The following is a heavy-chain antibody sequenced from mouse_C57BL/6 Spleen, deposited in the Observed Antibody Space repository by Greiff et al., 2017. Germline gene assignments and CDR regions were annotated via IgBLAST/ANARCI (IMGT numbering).Heavy chain of an antibody. Sequence: VQLQQSGPGLVQPSQSLSITCTVSGFSLTSYGVYWVRQSPGKGLEWLGVIWRGGSTDYNAAFMSRLSITKNNSKSQVFFKMSSLQADDTAIYYCAKERGLRRGFDYWGQGTTLTVSS. J-gene: IGHJ2*01. CDR3: AKERGLRRGFDY. CDR1: GFSLTSYG. D-gene: IGHD2-4*01. V-gene: IGHV2-5*01. CDR2: IWRGGST.